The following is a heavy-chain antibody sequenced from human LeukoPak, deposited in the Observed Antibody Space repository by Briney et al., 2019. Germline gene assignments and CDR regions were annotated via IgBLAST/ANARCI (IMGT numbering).Heavy chain of an antibody. D-gene: IGHD6-19*01. CDR2: MSYDGRDK. V-gene: IGHV3-30*04. J-gene: IGHJ4*02. CDR3: ARDQGSSGWYEGNDY. CDR1: RFTFSSYV. Sequence: GGSLRLSCAASRFTFSSYVMHWVRQAPGKGLEWVALMSYDGRDKYYADSVKGRFSISRDNSKNMLYLQMNSLRAEDTAVYYCARDQGSSGWYEGNDYWGQGTLVTVSS.